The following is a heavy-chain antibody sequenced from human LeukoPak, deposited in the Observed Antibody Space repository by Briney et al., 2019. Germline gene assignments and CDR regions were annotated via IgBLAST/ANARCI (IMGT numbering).Heavy chain of an antibody. V-gene: IGHV3-53*01. D-gene: IGHD4-17*01. J-gene: IGHJ5*02. CDR2: LYSAGTT. CDR1: GLTVSSNY. CDR3: ARVIADHGYFAP. Sequence: GGSLSLSCAASGLTVSSNYMSWIRQAPGRGLEWVAVLYSAGTTFYADSLKGRFTISRDNSKNTLYLQMSSLRADDTAVYYCARVIADHGYFAPWGQGTLVTVSS.